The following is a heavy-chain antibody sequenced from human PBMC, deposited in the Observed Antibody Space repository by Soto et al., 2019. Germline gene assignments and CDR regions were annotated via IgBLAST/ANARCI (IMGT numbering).Heavy chain of an antibody. V-gene: IGHV4-59*01. D-gene: IGHD3-9*01. CDR2: IYNSGST. CDR1: GVSISDYY. J-gene: IGHJ6*03. CDR3: ARWDPYYDILTGYSDYYYYMDV. Sequence: PSETLSLTCTVSGVSISDYYWSWIRQPPGKGLECIGYIYNSGSTNYNPSLSSRVTISVDTSKNQFSLRLSSVTAADTAVYYCARWDPYYDILTGYSDYYYYMDVWGKGTTVTVSS.